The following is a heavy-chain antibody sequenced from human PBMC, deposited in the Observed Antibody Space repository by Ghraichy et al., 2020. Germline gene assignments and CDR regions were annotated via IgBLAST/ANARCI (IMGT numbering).Heavy chain of an antibody. V-gene: IGHV2-5*01. CDR1: GFSLSTSGVG. J-gene: IGHJ6*02. D-gene: IGHD1-26*01. CDR3: AHSVVTVVGSTTYYYYGMDV. CDR2: IYWNDDK. Sequence: SGPTLVKPTQTLTLTCTFSGFSLSTSGVGVGWIRQPPGKALEWLALIYWNDDKRYSPSLKSRLTITKDTSKNQVVLTMTNMDPVDTATYYCAHSVVTVVGSTTYYYYGMDVWGQGTTVTVSS.